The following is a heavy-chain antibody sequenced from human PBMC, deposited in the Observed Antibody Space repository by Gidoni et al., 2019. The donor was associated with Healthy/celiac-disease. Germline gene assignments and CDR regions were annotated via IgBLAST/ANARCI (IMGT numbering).Heavy chain of an antibody. CDR1: GFTFSSYA. V-gene: IGHV3-23*01. CDR2: ISGSGGST. Sequence: EVQLLESGGGLVQPGGSLRLSCAASGFTFSSYAMSWVRQAPGNGLEWVSAISGSGGSTYYADSVKGRFTISRDNSKNTLYLQMNSLRAEDTAVYYCAKDRVRAGELPNVLDYWGQGTLVTVSS. CDR3: AKDRVRAGELPNVLDY. J-gene: IGHJ4*02. D-gene: IGHD1-26*01.